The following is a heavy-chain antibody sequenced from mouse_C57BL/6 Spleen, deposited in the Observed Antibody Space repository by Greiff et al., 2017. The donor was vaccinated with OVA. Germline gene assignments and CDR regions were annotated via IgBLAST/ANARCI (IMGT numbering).Heavy chain of an antibody. CDR3: TTGCYGSSYGYYAMDY. J-gene: IGHJ4*01. CDR2: IDPENGDT. CDR1: GFNIKDDY. V-gene: IGHV14-4*01. Sequence: EVQLQQPGAELVRPGASVKLSCTASGFNIKDDYMHWVKQRPEQGLEWIGWIDPENGDTEYASKFQGKATITADTSSNTAYLQLSSLTSEDTAVYYCTTGCYGSSYGYYAMDYWGQGTSVTVSS. D-gene: IGHD1-1*01.